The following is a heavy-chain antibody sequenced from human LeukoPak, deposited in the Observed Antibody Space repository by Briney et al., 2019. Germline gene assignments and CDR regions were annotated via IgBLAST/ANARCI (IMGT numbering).Heavy chain of an antibody. CDR1: GFTFSTYG. CDR2: IWYDGTNK. D-gene: IGHD3-10*01. V-gene: IGHV3-33*06. Sequence: PGRSLRLSCAVSGFTFSTYGMHWVRQAPGRGLEWVAVIWYDGTNKYYGDSVKGRFTISRDNSKNTLYLQMNSLRVEDTAVYYCAKAPRGSGSYNYFDCWGQGTLVTVSS. J-gene: IGHJ4*02. CDR3: AKAPRGSGSYNYFDC.